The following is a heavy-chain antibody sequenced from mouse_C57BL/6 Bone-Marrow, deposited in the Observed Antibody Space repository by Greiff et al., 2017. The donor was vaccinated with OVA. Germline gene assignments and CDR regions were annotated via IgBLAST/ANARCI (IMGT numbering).Heavy chain of an antibody. J-gene: IGHJ4*01. CDR2: IYPRSGNT. D-gene: IGHD2-3*01. V-gene: IGHV1-81*01. CDR1: GYTFTSYG. CDR3: ARDGYSNAMDY. Sequence: VHLVESGAELARPGASVKLSCKASGYTFTSYGISWVKQRTGQGLEWIGEIYPRSGNTYYNEKFKGKATLTADKSSSTAYMELRSLTSEDSAVYFCARDGYSNAMDYWGQGTSVTVSS.